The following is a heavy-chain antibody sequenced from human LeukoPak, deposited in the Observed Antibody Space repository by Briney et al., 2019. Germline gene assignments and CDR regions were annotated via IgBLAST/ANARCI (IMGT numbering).Heavy chain of an antibody. V-gene: IGHV7-4-1*01. CDR1: GCTFTSYA. CDR2: INTNTGNP. Sequence: ASVKVSCKASGCTFTSYAMNWVRQAPGQGLEWMGWINTNTGNPTYAQGFTGRFVFSLDTSVSTAYLQIGSLKAEDTTVYYCARANILLWFGELQNGMDVWGQGTTVTVSS. J-gene: IGHJ6*02. CDR3: ARANILLWFGELQNGMDV. D-gene: IGHD3-10*01.